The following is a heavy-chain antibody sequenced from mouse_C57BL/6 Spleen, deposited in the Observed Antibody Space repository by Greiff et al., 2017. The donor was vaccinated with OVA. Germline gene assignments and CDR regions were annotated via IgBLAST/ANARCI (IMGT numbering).Heavy chain of an antibody. D-gene: IGHD2-4*01. Sequence: VQLQQSGPGLVKPSQSLSLTCSVTGYSITSGYYWNWIRQFPGNKLEWMGYISYDGSNNYNPSLKNRISITRDTSKNQFFLKLNSVTTEDTATYYCARDRGIYYDYSWFAYWGQGTLVTVSA. J-gene: IGHJ3*01. CDR2: ISYDGSN. V-gene: IGHV3-6*01. CDR1: GYSITSGYY. CDR3: ARDRGIYYDYSWFAY.